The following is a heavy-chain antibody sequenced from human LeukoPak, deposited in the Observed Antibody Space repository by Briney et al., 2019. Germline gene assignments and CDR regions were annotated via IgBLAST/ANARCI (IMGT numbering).Heavy chain of an antibody. D-gene: IGHD1-26*01. CDR2: IYYSGNT. CDR1: GGSIGTYY. CDR3: AHFKGGSFDF. Sequence: PSETLSLTCTVSGGSIGTYYWGWIRQPPGKGLEWIGSIYYSGNTYYNPSLKSRVTISVDTSKNQFSLKLTSVTAADTAVYYCAHFKGGSFDFWGQGTMVTVSS. V-gene: IGHV4-59*05. J-gene: IGHJ3*01.